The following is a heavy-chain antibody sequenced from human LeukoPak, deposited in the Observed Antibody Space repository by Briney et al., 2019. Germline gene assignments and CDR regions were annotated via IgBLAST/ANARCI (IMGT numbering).Heavy chain of an antibody. Sequence: PSETLSLTCTLSGGSISNYYWNWIRQPPGKGLEWIGYIFYSGSTNYNPSLKSRVTISIDTSKNQFSLKLRSVTAADTAVYYCARYSSGWSYLEYWGQGTLVTVSS. CDR3: ARYSSGWSYLEY. V-gene: IGHV4-59*08. CDR1: GGSISNYY. D-gene: IGHD6-19*01. J-gene: IGHJ4*02. CDR2: IFYSGST.